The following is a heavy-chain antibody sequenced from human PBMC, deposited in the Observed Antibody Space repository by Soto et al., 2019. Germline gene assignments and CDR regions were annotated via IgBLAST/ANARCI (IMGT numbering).Heavy chain of an antibody. J-gene: IGHJ2*01. CDR2: ISGSGIST. CDR1: GFTFRSYA. CDR3: AKEHVGPDWYFDL. V-gene: IGHV3-23*01. Sequence: DVQLLESGGGLVQPGGSLRLSCAASGFTFRSYAMSWVRQVPGKGLEWVSGISGSGISTHYADSGKGRFTVSRDNSKNTLYLQMHSLRAERPAVYNCAKEHVGPDWYFDLGGRGTLVTVSS.